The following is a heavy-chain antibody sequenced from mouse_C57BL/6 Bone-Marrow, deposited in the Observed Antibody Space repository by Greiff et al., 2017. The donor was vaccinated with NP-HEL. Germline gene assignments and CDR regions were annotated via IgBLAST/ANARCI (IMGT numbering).Heavy chain of an antibody. Sequence: EVKLVESGGGLVKPGGSLKLSCAASGFTFSSYAMSWVRQTPEKRLEWVATISDGGSYTYYPDNVKGRFTISRDNAKNNLYLQMSHLKSEDTAMYYCASHYYGGPYYIDYWGQGTTLTVSS. J-gene: IGHJ2*01. CDR1: GFTFSSYA. CDR2: ISDGGSYT. V-gene: IGHV5-4*03. D-gene: IGHD1-2*01. CDR3: ASHYYGGPYYIDY.